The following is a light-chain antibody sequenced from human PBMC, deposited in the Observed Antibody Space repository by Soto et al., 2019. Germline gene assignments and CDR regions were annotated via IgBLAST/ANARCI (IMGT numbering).Light chain of an antibody. CDR3: QQYGSSPIT. CDR1: QSVSSSH. V-gene: IGKV3-20*01. CDR2: GAS. Sequence: EIVLTQSPGTLSLSPGERATLSCRASQSVSSSHLAWYQQTPGQAPRLPIYGASSRATGIPDRFSGSGSGTDFTLTISRLGPEDFAVYYCQQYGSSPITFGQGTRLEIQ. J-gene: IGKJ5*01.